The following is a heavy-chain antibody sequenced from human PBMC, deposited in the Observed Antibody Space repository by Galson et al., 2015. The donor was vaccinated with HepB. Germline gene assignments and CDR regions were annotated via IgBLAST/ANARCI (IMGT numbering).Heavy chain of an antibody. V-gene: IGHV3-21*06. J-gene: IGHJ4*02. CDR1: GFTFSTYS. D-gene: IGHD3-22*01. CDR2: VSSSSIYK. CDR3: ARGRGDIGGYYAFDY. Sequence: SLRLSCAASGFTFSTYSLNWVRQAPGKGLEWVSAVSSSSIYKYYADSVKGRFTISRDNAKSSLYVQMNNLRVEDTAVYYCARGRGDIGGYYAFDYWGKGALFTVSS.